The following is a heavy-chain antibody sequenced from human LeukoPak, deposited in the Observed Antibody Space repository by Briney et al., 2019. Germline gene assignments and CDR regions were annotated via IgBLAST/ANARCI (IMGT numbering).Heavy chain of an antibody. J-gene: IGHJ4*02. CDR1: GFTFSSCA. CDR2: ISATGDGT. Sequence: PGASLRLSCAASGFTFSSCAMSWVRQTPGKGLDWVSTISATGDGTVYADSVKGRFTISRDNSKNTLLLQMNSLRADDTAVYYCAKDWATLPSRLSPFDSWGQGILVTVSS. V-gene: IGHV3-23*01. CDR3: AKDWATLPSRLSPFDS. D-gene: IGHD6-6*01.